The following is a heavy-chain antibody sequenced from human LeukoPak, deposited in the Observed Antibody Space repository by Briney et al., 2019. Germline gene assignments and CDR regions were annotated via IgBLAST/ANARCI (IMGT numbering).Heavy chain of an antibody. J-gene: IGHJ6*03. V-gene: IGHV1-69*13. CDR1: GYTFTSYG. CDR2: IIPIFGTA. CDR3: ARASEAAQHYYYYYYMDV. D-gene: IGHD2-15*01. Sequence: ASVKVSCKASGYTFTSYGISWVRQAPGQGLEWMGGIIPIFGTANYAQKFQGRVTITADESTSTAYMELSSLRSEDTAVYYCARASEAAQHYYYYYYMDVWGKGTTVTVSS.